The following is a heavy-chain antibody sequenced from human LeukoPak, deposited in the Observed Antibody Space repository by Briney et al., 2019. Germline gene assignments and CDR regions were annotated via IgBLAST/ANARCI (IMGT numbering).Heavy chain of an antibody. D-gene: IGHD3-3*01. J-gene: IGHJ2*01. CDR3: ARHPRPAIHWYFDL. V-gene: IGHV4-4*09. CDR2: IYPTGTT. Sequence: SVTLSLTCTVSGDSISNYYWSWVRRLPGKGLEWIGYIYPTGTTNYSPSLKSRVTISLDTSKNQLSLNLNSVTAADTAVYYCARHPRPAIHWYFDLWGRGILVTVSS. CDR1: GDSISNYY.